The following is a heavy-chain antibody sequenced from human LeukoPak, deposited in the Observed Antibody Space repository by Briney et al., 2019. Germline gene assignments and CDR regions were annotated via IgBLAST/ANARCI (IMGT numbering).Heavy chain of an antibody. V-gene: IGHV3-11*01. CDR2: ISSSGSTI. CDR1: GFTFSDYY. Sequence: PGGSLRLPCAASGFTFSDYYMSWIRQAPGKGLEWVSYISSSGSTIYYADSVKGRFTISRDNAKNSLYLQMNSLRAEDTAVYYCARAKGSSWYPHYYMDVWGKGTTVTVSS. J-gene: IGHJ6*03. CDR3: ARAKGSSWYPHYYMDV. D-gene: IGHD6-13*01.